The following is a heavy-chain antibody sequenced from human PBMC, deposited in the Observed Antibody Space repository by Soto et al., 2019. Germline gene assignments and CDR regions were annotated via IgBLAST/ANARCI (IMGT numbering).Heavy chain of an antibody. Sequence: EVQLLESGGGLVQPGGSLRLSCAASGFTFSSYAMSWVRQAPGKGLEWVSAISGSGGSTYYADSVKGRFTIARDNSKNTLYLQMNRMRAEDTAVYYCATVMPVDGTGAFDIWGQGTMVTVSS. V-gene: IGHV3-23*01. CDR1: GFTFSSYA. J-gene: IGHJ3*02. D-gene: IGHD2-2*01. CDR3: ATVMPVDGTGAFDI. CDR2: ISGSGGST.